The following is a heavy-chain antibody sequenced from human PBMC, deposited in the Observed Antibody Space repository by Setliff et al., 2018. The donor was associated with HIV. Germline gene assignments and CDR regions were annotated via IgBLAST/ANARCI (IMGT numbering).Heavy chain of an antibody. CDR2: IDTSGST. J-gene: IGHJ4*02. V-gene: IGHV4-4*07. D-gene: IGHD3-3*01. Sequence: SETLSLTCTVSGGSISSYYWSWIRQPAGKGLEWIGRIDTSGSTNYNPSLKSRVDISVDTSKNQFSLKLNSVTAADTAVYYCARATRTIFGVVYFDYWGQGTLVTV. CDR1: GGSISSYY. CDR3: ARATRTIFGVVYFDY.